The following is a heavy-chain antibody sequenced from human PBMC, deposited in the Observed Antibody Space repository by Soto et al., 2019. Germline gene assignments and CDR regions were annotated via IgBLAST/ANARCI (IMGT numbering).Heavy chain of an antibody. Sequence: QVQLVQSGAEVKKPGASVKVSCKASGYTFTSYYMHWVRQAPGQGLEWMGIINPSGGNTNYAQKLQGRVTMTTDTSTSTAYMELRSLRSDDTAVYYCLLSRDAAGPYFDYWGQGTLVTVSS. CDR2: INPSGGNT. V-gene: IGHV1-46*01. CDR1: GYTFTSYY. D-gene: IGHD2-15*01. J-gene: IGHJ4*02. CDR3: LLSRDAAGPYFDY.